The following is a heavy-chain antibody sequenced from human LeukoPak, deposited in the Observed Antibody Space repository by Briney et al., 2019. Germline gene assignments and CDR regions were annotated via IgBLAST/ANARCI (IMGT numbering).Heavy chain of an antibody. CDR3: AKRGAAGTFYFDY. Sequence: QPGGSLRLSCAASEFSVGSNYMTWVRQAPGKGLEWVSLIYSGGSTYYADSVKGRFTISRDNSKNTLYLQMNSLRAEDTAVYYCAKRGAAGTFYFDYWGQGTLVTVSS. V-gene: IGHV3-66*01. J-gene: IGHJ4*02. CDR1: EFSVGSNY. D-gene: IGHD6-13*01. CDR2: IYSGGST.